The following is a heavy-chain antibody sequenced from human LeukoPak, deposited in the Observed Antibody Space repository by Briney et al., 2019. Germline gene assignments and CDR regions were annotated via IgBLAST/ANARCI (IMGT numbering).Heavy chain of an antibody. J-gene: IGHJ3*02. Sequence: GASVKVSCKASGYTFTSYDINWVRQATGQGLEWMGWMNPNSGNTGYAQKFQGRVTMTRNTSISTAYMELSSLRSEDTAVYYCASPVVVTPSDAFDIWAKGQWSPSLQ. CDR2: MNPNSGNT. CDR3: ASPVVVTPSDAFDI. V-gene: IGHV1-8*01. D-gene: IGHD2-21*02. CDR1: GYTFTSYD.